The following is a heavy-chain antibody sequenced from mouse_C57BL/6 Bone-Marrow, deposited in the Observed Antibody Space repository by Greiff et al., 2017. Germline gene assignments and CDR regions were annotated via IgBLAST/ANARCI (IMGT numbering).Heavy chain of an antibody. Sequence: VQLQQPGAELVKPGASVKLSCKASGYTFTSYWMHWVKQRPGQGLEWIGMIHPNGGSTNYNEKFKSKATLTVDKSSSTAYMQLSSLTSEDSAVYYCARPIYYGNSWFAYWGQGTLVTVSA. D-gene: IGHD2-1*01. CDR1: GYTFTSYW. CDR3: ARPIYYGNSWFAY. J-gene: IGHJ3*01. CDR2: IHPNGGST. V-gene: IGHV1-64*01.